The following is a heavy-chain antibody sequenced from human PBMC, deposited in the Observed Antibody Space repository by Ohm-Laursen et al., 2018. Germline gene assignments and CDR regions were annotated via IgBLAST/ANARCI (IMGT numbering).Heavy chain of an antibody. J-gene: IGHJ4*02. V-gene: IGHV3-7*01. CDR1: GFTFSSYW. Sequence: SLRLSCAASGFTFSSYWMTWVRQASGKGLEWVANIKEDGSVKQYVDSVKGRFTISRDNAKNTLYLQMNSLRAEDTAVYYCARHDGYGRWGQGTRVTVSS. CDR2: IKEDGSVK. D-gene: IGHD5-24*01. CDR3: ARHDGYGR.